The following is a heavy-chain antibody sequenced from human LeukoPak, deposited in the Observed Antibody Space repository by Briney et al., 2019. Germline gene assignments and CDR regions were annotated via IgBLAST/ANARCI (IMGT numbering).Heavy chain of an antibody. D-gene: IGHD1-1*01. CDR1: GFTFDDYA. J-gene: IGHJ6*02. CDR2: ISWNSGSI. Sequence: GRSLRLSCAASGFTFDDYAMHWVRQAPGKGLEWVSGISWNSGSIGYADSVKGRFTISRDNAKNSLYLQMNSLRAEDTALYYCAKDKARTLHYYYGMDVWGQGTTVTVSS. V-gene: IGHV3-9*01. CDR3: AKDKARTLHYYYGMDV.